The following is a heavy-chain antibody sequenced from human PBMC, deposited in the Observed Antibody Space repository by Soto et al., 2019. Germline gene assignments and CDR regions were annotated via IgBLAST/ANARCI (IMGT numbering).Heavy chain of an antibody. Sequence: QVQLQESGPGLVKPSGTLSLTCAVSGGSISSSNWWSWVRQPPGKGLEWIGEIYHSGSTNYNPSLKSLVTISVDKSKNQFSLKLSSVTAADTAVYYCARAALRQWLVISFDYWGQGTLVTVSS. J-gene: IGHJ4*02. CDR1: GGSISSSNW. D-gene: IGHD6-19*01. V-gene: IGHV4-4*02. CDR2: IYHSGST. CDR3: ARAALRQWLVISFDY.